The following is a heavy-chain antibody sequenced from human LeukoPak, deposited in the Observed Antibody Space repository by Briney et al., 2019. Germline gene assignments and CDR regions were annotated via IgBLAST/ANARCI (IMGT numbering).Heavy chain of an antibody. CDR2: IYSGGST. D-gene: IGHD6-13*01. CDR1: GFTVSSNY. V-gene: IGHV3-53*01. CDR3: AKDLPGIAAAGSEFH. J-gene: IGHJ4*02. Sequence: GGSLRLSCAASGFTVSSNYMSWVRQAPGKGLEWVSVIYSGGSTYYADSVKGRFTISRDNSKNTLYLQMNSLRAEDTAVYYCAKDLPGIAAAGSEFHWGQGTLVTVSS.